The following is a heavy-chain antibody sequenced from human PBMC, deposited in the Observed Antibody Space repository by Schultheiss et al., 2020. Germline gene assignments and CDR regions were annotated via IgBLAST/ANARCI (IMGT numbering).Heavy chain of an antibody. CDR1: GGSLVSYS. V-gene: IGHV4-4*07. CDR2: VSISGTT. J-gene: IGHJ6*03. CDR3: ATGGGEQWLVREDYYHMDV. Sequence: SETLSLTCTVSGGSLVSYSWNWIRQPAGKGLEWIGRVSISGTTNYNPSLKSRVTMSADTSKNQFSLKLSSVTAADTAVYHCATGGGEQWLVREDYYHMDVWGKGTPVTVSS. D-gene: IGHD6-19*01.